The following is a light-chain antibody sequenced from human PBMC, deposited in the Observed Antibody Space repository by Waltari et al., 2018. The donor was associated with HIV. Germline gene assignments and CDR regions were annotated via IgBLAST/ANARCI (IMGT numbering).Light chain of an antibody. J-gene: IGLJ1*01. CDR1: SSDVGGYNF. CDR2: MVS. Sequence: QSALTQPASVSGSPGQSITVSCTGTSSDVGGYNFVAWYQHHPGKVPKLLIYMVSHRPSGISNRFSGSKSVNTASLTISGLQAEDEADYYCTSYTSSTTLYVFGSGTRVTVL. CDR3: TSYTSSTTLYV. V-gene: IGLV2-14*01.